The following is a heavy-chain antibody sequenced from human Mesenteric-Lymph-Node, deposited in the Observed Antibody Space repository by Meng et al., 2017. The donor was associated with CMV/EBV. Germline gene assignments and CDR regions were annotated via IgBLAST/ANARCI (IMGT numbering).Heavy chain of an antibody. CDR1: GGSINNYY. V-gene: IGHV4-59*01. CDR3: ASNKLRGYDY. CDR2: MYYSGST. J-gene: IGHJ4*02. D-gene: IGHD1-7*01. Sequence: SETLSLTCTVSGGSINNYYWNWIRQAPGKGLEWIGYMYYSGSTNYNPSLKSRLTISVDTSKNQFSLKLSSVTAADTAVYYCASNKLRGYDYWGQGTLVTVSS.